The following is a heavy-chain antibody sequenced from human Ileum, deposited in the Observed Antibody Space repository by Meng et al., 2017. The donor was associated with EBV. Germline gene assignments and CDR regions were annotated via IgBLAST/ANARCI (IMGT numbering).Heavy chain of an antibody. V-gene: IGHV4-4*02. CDR3: ARTYDTSGPHVFDV. J-gene: IGHJ3*01. CDR2: IYHSGAT. CDR1: GGSISSTNW. D-gene: IGHD3-22*01. Sequence: QVHLQESGPGLVKPSGTLSLTCAVSGGSISSTNWWSWVRQPPEKGLEWIGEIYHSGATNYNPSLKSRVTISVDKFNDQFSLKLSSVTAADTAAYYCARTYDTSGPHVFDVWSQGTMVTVS.